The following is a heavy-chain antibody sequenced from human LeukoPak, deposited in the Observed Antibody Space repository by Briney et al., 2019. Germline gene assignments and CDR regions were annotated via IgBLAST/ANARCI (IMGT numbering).Heavy chain of an antibody. J-gene: IGHJ6*03. D-gene: IGHD4-23*01. CDR2: IIPIFGTA. CDR1: GGTFSSYA. CDR3: ARDTTAVTPMDYYYYMDV. Sequence: ASVKVSCKASGGTFSSYAISWVRQAPGQGLEWMVGIIPIFGTANYAQKFQGRVTITADKSTSTAYMELSSLRSEDTAVYYCARDTTAVTPMDYYYYMDVWGKGTTVTVSS. V-gene: IGHV1-69*06.